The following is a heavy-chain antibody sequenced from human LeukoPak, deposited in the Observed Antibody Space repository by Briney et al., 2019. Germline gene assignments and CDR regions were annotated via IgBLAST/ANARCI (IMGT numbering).Heavy chain of an antibody. Sequence: GGSLRLSCAASGFTFSSYVMHWVRQAPGKGLEWVAIISYDGSNEYYADSVKGRFTISRDNAKNSLYLQMNSLRVEDTALYYCARDGGWCKRGLDHYYYYMDVWGKGTTVIVSS. D-gene: IGHD6-19*01. CDR2: ISYDGSNE. V-gene: IGHV3-30*04. CDR3: ARDGGWCKRGLDHYYYYMDV. J-gene: IGHJ6*03. CDR1: GFTFSSYV.